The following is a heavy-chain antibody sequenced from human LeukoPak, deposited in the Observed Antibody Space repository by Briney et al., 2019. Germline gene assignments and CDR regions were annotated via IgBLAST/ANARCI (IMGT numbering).Heavy chain of an antibody. D-gene: IGHD6-19*01. V-gene: IGHV4-59*01. J-gene: IGHJ5*02. CDR3: ARDNSPYSSGAGFDP. CDR2: IYTSGST. CDR1: GGSISSYY. Sequence: SETLSLTCTVSGGSISSYYWSWIRQPPGKGLEWIGYIYTSGSTNYNPSLKSRVTISVDTSKNQFSLKLSSVTAADTAVYYCARDNSPYSSGAGFDPWGQGTLVTVSS.